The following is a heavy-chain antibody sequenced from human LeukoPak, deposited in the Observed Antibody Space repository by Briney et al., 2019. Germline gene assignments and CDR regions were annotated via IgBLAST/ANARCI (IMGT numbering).Heavy chain of an antibody. D-gene: IGHD5-12*01. V-gene: IGHV3-74*01. CDR1: GFTFSNYW. CDR2: INTDGRRT. J-gene: IGHJ5*02. CDR3: ARDLDGYRSGNGA. Sequence: GGSLRLSCAASGFTFSNYWMHWFRQAPGKGLVWVSRINTDGRRTASAGSVKGRFTSSRDNAKNTLYLQMNRRRAEDTAVYYGARDLDGYRSGNGAWGQGTLVTVSS.